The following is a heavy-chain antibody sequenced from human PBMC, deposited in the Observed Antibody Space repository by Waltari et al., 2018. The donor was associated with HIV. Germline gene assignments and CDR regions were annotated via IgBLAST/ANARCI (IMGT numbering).Heavy chain of an antibody. Sequence: EVQLVESGGGLVKPGGSLRLSCAASRFTFSSYSMNWVRQAPGNGLEWVSSMSSGSVYIYYADSVKGRFTISRDNAKNSLYLQMNSLRAEDTAVYYCARDEAEMATLTAFDIWGQGTMVTVSS. CDR1: RFTFSSYS. CDR2: MSSGSVYI. V-gene: IGHV3-21*01. J-gene: IGHJ3*02. CDR3: ARDEAEMATLTAFDI. D-gene: IGHD5-12*01.